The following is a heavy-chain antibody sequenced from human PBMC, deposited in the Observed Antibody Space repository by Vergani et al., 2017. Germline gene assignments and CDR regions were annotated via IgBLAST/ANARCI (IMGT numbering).Heavy chain of an antibody. CDR3: ATGGSYYNYFDY. V-gene: IGHV4-59*01. J-gene: IGHJ4*02. D-gene: IGHD1-26*01. CDR1: GGSISSYY. Sequence: QVQLQESGPGLVKPSETLSLTCTVSGGSISSYYWSWIRQPPGKGLEWIGYIYYSGSTNYNPSLKSRVTISVDTSKNQFSLKPSSVTAADAAVYYCATGGSYYNYFDYWGQGTLVTVSS. CDR2: IYYSGST.